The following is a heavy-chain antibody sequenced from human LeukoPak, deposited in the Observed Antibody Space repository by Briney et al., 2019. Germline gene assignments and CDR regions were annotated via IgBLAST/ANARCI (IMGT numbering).Heavy chain of an antibody. V-gene: IGHV3-21*01. D-gene: IGHD3-22*01. Sequence: SGGSLRLSCAASGFTFSSYSMNWVRQAPGKGLEWVSSISSSSSYIYYADSVKGRFTISRDNSKNTLYLQMNSLRAEDTAVYYCAGPNEYYYDSSGYLGYWGQGTLVTVSS. CDR2: ISSSSSYI. CDR3: AGPNEYYYDSSGYLGY. CDR1: GFTFSSYS. J-gene: IGHJ4*02.